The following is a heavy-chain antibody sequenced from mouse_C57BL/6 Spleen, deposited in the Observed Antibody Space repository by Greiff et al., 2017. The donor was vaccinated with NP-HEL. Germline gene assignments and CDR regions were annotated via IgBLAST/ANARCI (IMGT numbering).Heavy chain of an antibody. V-gene: IGHV3-6*01. CDR3: ARDQRLNFDY. CDR1: GYSITSGYY. J-gene: IGHJ2*01. D-gene: IGHD2-2*01. Sequence: VQLKQSGPGLVKPSQSLSLTCSVTGYSITSGYYWNWIRQFPGNKLEWMGYISYDGSNNYNPSLKNRISITRDTSKNQFFLKLNSVTTEDTATYYCARDQRLNFDYWGQGTTLTVSS. CDR2: ISYDGSN.